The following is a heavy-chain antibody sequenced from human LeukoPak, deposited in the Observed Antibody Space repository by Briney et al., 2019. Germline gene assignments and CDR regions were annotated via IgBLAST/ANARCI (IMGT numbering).Heavy chain of an antibody. Sequence: ASVKVSCKASGYTFTSYDINWVRQATGQGLEWMGWMNPNSGNTGYAQKFQGRVTMTRNTSISTAYMELSSLRSEDTAVYYCARGSGSYYNSDYWGQGTLVIVSS. D-gene: IGHD3-10*01. CDR3: ARGSGSYYNSDY. J-gene: IGHJ4*02. CDR1: GYTFTSYD. CDR2: MNPNSGNT. V-gene: IGHV1-8*01.